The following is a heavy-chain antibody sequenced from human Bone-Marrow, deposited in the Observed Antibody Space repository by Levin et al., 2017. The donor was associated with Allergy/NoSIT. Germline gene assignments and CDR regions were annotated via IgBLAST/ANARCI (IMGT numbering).Heavy chain of an antibody. CDR3: AKEISPRTAVAGNFDF. Sequence: QTGESLKISCAASGFTVDDYIIHWVRQAPGKGLEWVSLISWDGDKTFYADSVRGRFTISRDNSTNSVYLQMNSLRTEDTAFYYCAKEISPRTAVAGNFDFWGQGTLVTVSS. V-gene: IGHV3-43*01. CDR1: GFTVDDYI. J-gene: IGHJ4*02. D-gene: IGHD6-19*01. CDR2: ISWDGDKT.